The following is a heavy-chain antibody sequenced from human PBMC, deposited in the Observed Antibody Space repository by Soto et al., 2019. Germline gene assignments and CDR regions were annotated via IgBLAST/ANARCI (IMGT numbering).Heavy chain of an antibody. CDR1: GYTFTSYD. Sequence: ASVKVSCKASGYTFTSYDINWVRQATGQGLEWMGWMNPNSGNTGYAQKFQGRVTMTRNTSISTAYMELSSLRSEDTAVYYCARSSHKESWFDPWGQGTLVTFSS. J-gene: IGHJ5*02. CDR2: MNPNSGNT. CDR3: ARSSHKESWFDP. V-gene: IGHV1-8*01. D-gene: IGHD6-13*01.